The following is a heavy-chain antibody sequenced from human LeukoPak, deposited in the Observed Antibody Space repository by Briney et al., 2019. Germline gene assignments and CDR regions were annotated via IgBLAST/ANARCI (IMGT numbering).Heavy chain of an antibody. CDR1: EFTFSSYS. J-gene: IGHJ3*02. D-gene: IGHD1-26*01. V-gene: IGHV3-21*01. CDR3: ARGHSGSYQRTDAFDI. CDR2: ISSTSNYI. Sequence: GGSLRLSCAASEFTFSSYSMNWVRQAPGKGLEWLSSISSTSNYIYDADSVKGRFSFSRDNAKKSLYLQMNSLRAEDTAVYYCARGHSGSYQRTDAFDIWGQGTMVTVSS.